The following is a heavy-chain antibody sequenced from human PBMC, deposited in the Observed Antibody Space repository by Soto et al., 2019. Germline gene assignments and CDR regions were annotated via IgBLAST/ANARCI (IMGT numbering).Heavy chain of an antibody. CDR3: VRETQILRVVVPTPGRPGGLDL. J-gene: IGHJ3*01. CDR1: GCNFENFA. CDR2: VSHDGAIK. Sequence: GVPLRLSWTPSGCNFENFAGHWILKDPGNCREEGAVVSHDGAIKHYAESVRGRLTIYRDNSRDTLSLQMNSLRPEDTAVYYCVRETQILRVVVPTPGRPGGLDLWGQGTVVTVSS. D-gene: IGHD2-15*01. V-gene: IGHV3-30-3*01.